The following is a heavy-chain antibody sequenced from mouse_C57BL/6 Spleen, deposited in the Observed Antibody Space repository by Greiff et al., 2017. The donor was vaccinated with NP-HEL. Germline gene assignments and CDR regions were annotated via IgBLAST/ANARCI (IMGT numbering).Heavy chain of an antibody. V-gene: IGHV5-17*01. J-gene: IGHJ4*01. Sequence: EVQLVESGGGLVKPGGSLKLSCAASGFTFSDYGMHWVRQAPEKGLEWVAYISSGSSTIYYAESVKGRFTISRDNAKNTLFLQMTSLRSEDTARYYCARPLRAMDYWGQGTSVTVSS. CDR1: GFTFSDYG. CDR3: ARPLRAMDY. CDR2: ISSGSSTI.